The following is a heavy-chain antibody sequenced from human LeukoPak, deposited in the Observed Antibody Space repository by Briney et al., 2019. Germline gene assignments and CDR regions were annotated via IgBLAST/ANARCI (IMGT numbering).Heavy chain of an antibody. D-gene: IGHD1-26*01. V-gene: IGHV4-59*08. CDR3: ARGDTGSYFSYYYYMDV. CDR2: IYYSGTT. J-gene: IGHJ6*03. CDR1: IGSISGYY. Sequence: SETLSLTCTVSIGSISGYYWSWIRQPPGKGLEWIGYIYYSGTTNYNPSLKSRVTISVDTSKNQFSLKLSSVTAADTAVYYCARGDTGSYFSYYYYMDVWGKGTTVTASS.